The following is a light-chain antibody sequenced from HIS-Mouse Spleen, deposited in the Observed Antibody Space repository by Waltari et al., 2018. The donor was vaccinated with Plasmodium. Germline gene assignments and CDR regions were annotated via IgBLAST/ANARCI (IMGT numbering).Light chain of an antibody. CDR1: KSVSGD. CDR2: DAA. J-gene: IGKJ5*01. CDR3: QQRSNWPIT. V-gene: IGKV3-11*01. Sequence: EIVLTQSPATLSLSPGKRPTPSCGASKSVSGDLAWYQQKPGQAPRLLIYDAANRATGIPARFSGSGSGTDFTLTISSLEPEDFAVYYCQQRSNWPITFGQGTRLEIK.